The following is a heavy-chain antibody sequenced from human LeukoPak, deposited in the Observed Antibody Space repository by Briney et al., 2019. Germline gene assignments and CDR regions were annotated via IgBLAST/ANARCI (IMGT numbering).Heavy chain of an antibody. Sequence: SETLSLTCTVSGGSISSGDYYWSWIRQPPGTGLEWIGYIYYSGSTYYNPSLKSRVTISVDRSKNQFSLKLSSVTAADTAVYYCARGRRELKYAPDYWGQGTLVTVSS. CDR1: GGSISSGDYY. D-gene: IGHD2-2*01. CDR3: ARGRRELKYAPDY. V-gene: IGHV4-30-4*02. CDR2: IYYSGST. J-gene: IGHJ4*02.